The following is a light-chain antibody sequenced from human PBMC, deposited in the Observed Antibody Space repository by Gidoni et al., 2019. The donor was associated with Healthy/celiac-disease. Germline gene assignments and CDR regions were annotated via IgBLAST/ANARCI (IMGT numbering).Light chain of an antibody. CDR2: DAS. J-gene: IGKJ4*01. CDR3: QQRSNWPPGLLT. CDR1: QSVSSY. V-gene: IGKV3-11*01. Sequence: EIVLTQSPATLSLSPVERATISCRASQSVSSYLAWYQQKPGQAPRLLIYDASNRATGITARFSGSGSGTDFTLTISSLEPEDFAVYYCQQRSNWPPGLLTFGGGTKVEIK.